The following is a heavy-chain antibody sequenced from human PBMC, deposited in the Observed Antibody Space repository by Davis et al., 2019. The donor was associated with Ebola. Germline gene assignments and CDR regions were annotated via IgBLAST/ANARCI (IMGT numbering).Heavy chain of an antibody. J-gene: IGHJ6*02. Sequence: ASVKVSCKASGYTFTSNGISWVRQAPAQGLEWMGWISGYNGNTNYAQKFQGRVTMTTDTSTSTAYMDLRSLTSDDTAVYYCARDPDYYGSGTFHYYYYGMDVWGQGTTVTVSS. CDR3: ARDPDYYGSGTFHYYYYGMDV. CDR1: GYTFTSNG. CDR2: ISGYNGNT. V-gene: IGHV1-18*04. D-gene: IGHD3-10*01.